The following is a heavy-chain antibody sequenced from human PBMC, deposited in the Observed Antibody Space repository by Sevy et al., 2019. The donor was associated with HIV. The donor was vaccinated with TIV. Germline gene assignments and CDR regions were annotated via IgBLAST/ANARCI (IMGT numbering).Heavy chain of an antibody. V-gene: IGHV3-48*03. J-gene: IGHJ4*02. CDR1: GFLFSSYE. CDR2: ITKSGISV. Sequence: GGSLRLSCAASGFLFSSYEMNWVRQAPGKGLEWVSYITKSGISVYYSDSERGRFTTFRDNAKNFLFLQMNSLRAEDTAVYYCARDLPPSASTVPHFDDWGQGTLVTVSS. D-gene: IGHD2-2*01. CDR3: ARDLPPSASTVPHFDD.